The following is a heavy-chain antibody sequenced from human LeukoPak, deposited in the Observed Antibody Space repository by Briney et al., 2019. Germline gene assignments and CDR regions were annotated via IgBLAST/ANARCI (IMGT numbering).Heavy chain of an antibody. CDR3: ARDSAYYYDSSGRGI. CDR1: GFTFSSYS. D-gene: IGHD3-22*01. CDR2: ISSSSSTI. V-gene: IGHV3-48*01. J-gene: IGHJ3*02. Sequence: GGSLRLSCAASGFTFSSYSMNWVRQAPGKGLEWVSCISSSSSTIYYADSVKGRFTISRDNAKNSLYLQMNSLRAEDTAVYYCARDSAYYYDSSGRGIWGQGTMVTVSS.